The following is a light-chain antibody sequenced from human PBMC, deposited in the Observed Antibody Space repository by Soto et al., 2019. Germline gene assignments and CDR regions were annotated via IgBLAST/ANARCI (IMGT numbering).Light chain of an antibody. V-gene: IGLV2-8*01. CDR1: SSDIGGYNF. Sequence: QSALTQPPSASGSPGQSVTISCTGTSSDIGGYNFVSWYQHHPGKAPRLIIYDVAQRPSGVPDRFSGSKSGNTASLTVSGLRAEDEADYYCSSHAGTNNPVVFGSGTKLTVL. CDR2: DVA. J-gene: IGLJ1*01. CDR3: SSHAGTNNPVV.